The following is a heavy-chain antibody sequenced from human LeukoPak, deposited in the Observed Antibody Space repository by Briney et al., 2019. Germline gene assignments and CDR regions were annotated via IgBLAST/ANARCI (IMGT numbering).Heavy chain of an antibody. D-gene: IGHD1-1*01. Sequence: ASVKVSCKASGYTFTSYGFSWVRQAPGQGREWMGWINAYNGNTNYAQKLQGRVTMTTDTSTSTAYMELRSLRFDDTAVYYCARRQGTTLSFDYWGQGTLVTVSS. CDR1: GYTFTSYG. CDR3: ARRQGTTLSFDY. CDR2: INAYNGNT. J-gene: IGHJ4*02. V-gene: IGHV1-18*01.